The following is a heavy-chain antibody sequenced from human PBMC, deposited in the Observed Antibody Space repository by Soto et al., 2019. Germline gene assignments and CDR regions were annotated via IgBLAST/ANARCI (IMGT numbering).Heavy chain of an antibody. Sequence: QVQLVQSGAEVKKPGASVKDSCKASGYTFTRYAMHWVRQAPGQRLEWMGWINAGNGNTKYSQKFQGRVTITRDTSASTAYMELSSLRSEDTAVYYCARDSSYGDYPGAFDIWGQGTMVTVSS. V-gene: IGHV1-3*01. CDR3: ARDSSYGDYPGAFDI. J-gene: IGHJ3*02. CDR1: GYTFTRYA. D-gene: IGHD4-17*01. CDR2: INAGNGNT.